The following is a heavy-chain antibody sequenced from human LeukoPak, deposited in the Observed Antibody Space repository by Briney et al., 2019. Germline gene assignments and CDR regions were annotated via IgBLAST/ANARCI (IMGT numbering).Heavy chain of an antibody. J-gene: IGHJ4*02. CDR3: AGSSSDSDY. D-gene: IGHD2-15*01. Sequence: SETLSLTCTVSGGSISSYYWSWIRQPPGKGLEWIGYIYYSGSTNYNPSLKSRVTISVDTSKNQFSLKLSSVTAADTAVYYCAGSSSDSDYWGRGTLVTVSS. V-gene: IGHV4-59*01. CDR2: IYYSGST. CDR1: GGSISSYY.